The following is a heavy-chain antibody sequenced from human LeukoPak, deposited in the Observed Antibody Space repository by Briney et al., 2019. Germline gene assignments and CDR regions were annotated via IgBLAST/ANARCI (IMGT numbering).Heavy chain of an antibody. CDR3: ARDGVPAARDL. D-gene: IGHD2-2*01. Sequence: GGSLRLSCAASGFTVSSNYMSWVRQAPGKGLEWVGNIDGAGGEKHYTISRDNAKTSLYLHMNSLRAEDTAVYYCARDGVPAARDLWGQGTMVIVSS. J-gene: IGHJ3*01. CDR1: GFTVSSNY. CDR2: IDGAGGEK. V-gene: IGHV3-7*01.